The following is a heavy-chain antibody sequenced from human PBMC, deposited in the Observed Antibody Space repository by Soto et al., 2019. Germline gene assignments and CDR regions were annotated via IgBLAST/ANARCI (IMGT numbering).Heavy chain of an antibody. CDR1: GGSIRSAGYH. CDR2: IFYSGST. Sequence: TLSLHCTVSGGSIRSAGYHWSWIRQHPGKGLEWIGYIFYSGSTYYNTSLKSRVTISVDTSKNQFSLKLSSVTAADTAVYYCASTLKISLGEIDYWGQGSLATVSS. V-gene: IGHV4-31*03. CDR3: ASTLKISLGEIDY. J-gene: IGHJ4*02. D-gene: IGHD2-15*01.